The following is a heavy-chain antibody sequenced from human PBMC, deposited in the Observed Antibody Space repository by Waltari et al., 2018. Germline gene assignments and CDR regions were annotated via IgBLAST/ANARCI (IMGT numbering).Heavy chain of an antibody. Sequence: QVQLVQSGAEVKKPGSSVKVSCKASVDTFRNYAITWVRQAPGQGLEWMGGILPRFATSNYAQKFQGRVTITADDSTSTAYMELSSLRSEDTAIYYCARSQVVVIAPLDCWGQGTLVTVSS. D-gene: IGHD2-21*01. CDR1: VDTFRNYA. J-gene: IGHJ4*02. CDR2: ILPRFATS. V-gene: IGHV1-69*13. CDR3: ARSQVVVIAPLDC.